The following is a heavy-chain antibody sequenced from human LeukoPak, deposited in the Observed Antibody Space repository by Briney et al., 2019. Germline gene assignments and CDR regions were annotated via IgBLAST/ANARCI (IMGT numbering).Heavy chain of an antibody. CDR1: GFTFSSYA. J-gene: IGHJ4*02. V-gene: IGHV3-23*01. CDR2: ISGRGGST. D-gene: IGHD3-22*01. CDR3: AKDSTYDSSGYYDY. Sequence: GGSLRLSCAASGFTFSSYAMNWVRQAPGKGLEWVSAISGRGGSTYYADSVKGRFTISRDNSKNTLYLQMNSLRVEDTAIYFCAKDSTYDSSGYYDYWGQGTLVTVSS.